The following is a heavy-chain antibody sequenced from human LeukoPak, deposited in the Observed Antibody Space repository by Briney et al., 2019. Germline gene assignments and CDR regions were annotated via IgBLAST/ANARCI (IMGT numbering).Heavy chain of an antibody. CDR2: ISSSSSYI. CDR1: GFTFRSYS. D-gene: IGHD5-18*01. J-gene: IGHJ4*02. CDR3: ARGGSTAMAVNYFDY. V-gene: IGHV3-21*01. Sequence: GGSLRLSCAASGFTFRSYSMNWVRQAPGKGLEWVSSISSSSSYIYYADSVKGRFTISRDNAKNSLYLQMNSLRAEDTAVYYCARGGSTAMAVNYFDYWGQGTLVTVSS.